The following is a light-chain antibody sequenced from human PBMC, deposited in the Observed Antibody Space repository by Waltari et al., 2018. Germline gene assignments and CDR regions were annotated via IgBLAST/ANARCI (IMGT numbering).Light chain of an antibody. CDR2: AAS. J-gene: IGKJ4*01. CDR1: HRVGTP. V-gene: IGKV3-15*01. CDR3: QQYNDWPLT. Sequence: EIVMTQSPIILSVSPGERATPSCRASHRVGTPLAWYQQRPGQPPRLVIFAASTRATGVPVRFSGSGSGTEFTLTISSLQSEDFAVYYCQQYNDWPLTFGGGT.